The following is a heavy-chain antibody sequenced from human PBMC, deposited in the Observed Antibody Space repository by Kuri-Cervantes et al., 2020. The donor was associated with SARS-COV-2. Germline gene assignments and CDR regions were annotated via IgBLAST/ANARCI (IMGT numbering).Heavy chain of an antibody. J-gene: IGHJ6*02. Sequence: SETLSLTCAVYGGSFSGYYWSWIRQPPGKGLEWIGEINHSGSTNYNPSLKSRVTISVDTSKNQFSLKLSSVTAADTAVYYCARADYYYGMDVWGQGTTLTVSS. V-gene: IGHV4-34*01. CDR1: GGSFSGYY. CDR2: INHSGST. CDR3: ARADYYYGMDV.